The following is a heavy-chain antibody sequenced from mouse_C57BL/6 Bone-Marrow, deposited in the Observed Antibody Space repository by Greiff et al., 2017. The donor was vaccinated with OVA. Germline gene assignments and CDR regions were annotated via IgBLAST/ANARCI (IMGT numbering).Heavy chain of an antibody. Sequence: EVLLVESGGGLVKPGGSLKLSCAASGFTFSSYAMSWVRQTPEKRLEWVATISDGGSYTYYPANVKGRFTISRDKAKNNLYLQMSHLKSEDTAMYYCARVPYYYAMDYWGQGTSVTVSS. CDR2: ISDGGSYT. V-gene: IGHV5-4*01. D-gene: IGHD5-1*01. CDR3: ARVPYYYAMDY. J-gene: IGHJ4*01. CDR1: GFTFSSYA.